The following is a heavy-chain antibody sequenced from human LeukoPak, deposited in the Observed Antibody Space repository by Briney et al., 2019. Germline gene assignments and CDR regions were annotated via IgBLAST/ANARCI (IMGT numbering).Heavy chain of an antibody. V-gene: IGHV4-4*07. D-gene: IGHD6-6*01. CDR1: GGSIRTYY. J-gene: IGHJ4*02. Sequence: PSETLSPTCTVSGGSIRTYYWSWIRQPAGKALEWIGRIHTSGSTDYNPSLESRVSMSVDTSKNQFSLKLRSVTAADTAVYYCAREGSMTARPFVSIDYWGQGTLVTVSS. CDR2: IHTSGST. CDR3: AREGSMTARPFVSIDY.